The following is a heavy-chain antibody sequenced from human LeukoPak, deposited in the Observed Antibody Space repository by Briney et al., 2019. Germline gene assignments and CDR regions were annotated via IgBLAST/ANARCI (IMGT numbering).Heavy chain of an antibody. V-gene: IGHV3-11*04. D-gene: IGHD4-23*01. J-gene: IGHJ4*02. Sequence: GGSLRLSCAASGFTFSDYYMSWIRQAPGKGLEWVSYISNSGNTIYYADSVKGRFTISRDNAKNSLYLQMNSLRAEDTAVYYCAKGTTVVSVNPDYWGQGTLVTVSS. CDR2: ISNSGNTI. CDR3: AKGTTVVSVNPDY. CDR1: GFTFSDYY.